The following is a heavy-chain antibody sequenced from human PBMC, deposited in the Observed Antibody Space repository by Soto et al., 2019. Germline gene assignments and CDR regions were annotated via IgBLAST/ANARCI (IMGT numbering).Heavy chain of an antibody. CDR3: ARDGRLYYDSSADY. D-gene: IGHD3-22*01. J-gene: IGHJ4*02. V-gene: IGHV3-21*01. CDR2: ISSSSSYI. Sequence: XGSLRLSCSASGFTFSSYSMNWVRQAPGKGLEWVSSISSSSSYIYYADSVKGRFTISRDNAKNSLYLQMNSLRAEDTAVYYCARDGRLYYDSSADYWGQGSLVTVSS. CDR1: GFTFSSYS.